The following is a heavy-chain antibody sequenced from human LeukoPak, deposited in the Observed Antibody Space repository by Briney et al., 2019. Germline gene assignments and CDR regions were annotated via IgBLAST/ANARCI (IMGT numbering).Heavy chain of an antibody. D-gene: IGHD6-13*01. Sequence: ASVKVSCKASGYTFTGYYMHWVRQAPGQGLEWMGWINPNSGGTNYAQKFQGRVTMTRDTSISTAYMELSRLRSDDTAVYYCVRGYEGSSWSDYWGQGTLVTVSS. CDR1: GYTFTGYY. V-gene: IGHV1-2*02. J-gene: IGHJ4*02. CDR3: VRGYEGSSWSDY. CDR2: INPNSGGT.